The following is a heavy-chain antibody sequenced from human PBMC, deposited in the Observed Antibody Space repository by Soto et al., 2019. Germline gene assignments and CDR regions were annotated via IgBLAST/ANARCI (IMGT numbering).Heavy chain of an antibody. CDR1: GYTFTSSG. CDR2: ISAYNGNT. V-gene: IGHV1-18*04. Sequence: ASVKVSCKASGYTFTSSGISWVRQAPGQGLEWMGWISAYNGNTNYAQKLQGRVTMTTDTSTSTAYMELRSLRSDDTAVYYCARGVVTYDSSGYYWVGYAFDIWGQGTLVTVSS. J-gene: IGHJ3*02. CDR3: ARGVVTYDSSGYYWVGYAFDI. D-gene: IGHD3-22*01.